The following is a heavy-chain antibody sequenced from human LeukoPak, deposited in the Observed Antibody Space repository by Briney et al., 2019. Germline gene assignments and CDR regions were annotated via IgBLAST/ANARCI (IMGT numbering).Heavy chain of an antibody. Sequence: SETLSLTCTVSGGSISSSSYYWGWIRQPPGKGLEWIGSIYYSGSTYYNPSLKSRVTISVDTSKNQFSLKLSSVTAADTAVYYCARVAASGPIVPYYFDYWGQGTLVTVSS. J-gene: IGHJ4*02. CDR1: GGSISSSSYY. CDR3: ARVAASGPIVPYYFDY. D-gene: IGHD2-15*01. V-gene: IGHV4-39*01. CDR2: IYYSGST.